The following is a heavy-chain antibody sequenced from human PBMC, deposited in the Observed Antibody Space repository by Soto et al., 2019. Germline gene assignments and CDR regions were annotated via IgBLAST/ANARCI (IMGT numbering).Heavy chain of an antibody. CDR2: IWYDGSNK. Sequence: QVQLVESGGGVVQPGRSLRLSCAASGFTFSSYGMHWVRQAPGKGLEWVAVIWYDGSNKYYADSVKGRFTISRDNSKNPPYLQMNSLRAEDTAVYYCARVSSYYGDYGWYFDLWGRGTLVTVSS. CDR1: GFTFSSYG. J-gene: IGHJ2*01. V-gene: IGHV3-33*01. D-gene: IGHD4-17*01. CDR3: ARVSSYYGDYGWYFDL.